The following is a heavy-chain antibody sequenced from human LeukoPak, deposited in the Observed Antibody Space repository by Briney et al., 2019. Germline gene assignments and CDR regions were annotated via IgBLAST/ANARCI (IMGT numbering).Heavy chain of an antibody. V-gene: IGHV3-9*01. CDR2: ISWNSGSI. D-gene: IGHD5-12*01. J-gene: IGHJ4*02. Sequence: GRSLRLSCAASGLTFDDYAMHWVRQAPGKGLEWVSGISWNSGSIGYADSVKGRFTISRDNAKNSLYLQMNSLRAEDTAVYYCVRGGYRGFDYEYWGQGTLVTVSS. CDR3: VRGGYRGFDYEY. CDR1: GLTFDDYA.